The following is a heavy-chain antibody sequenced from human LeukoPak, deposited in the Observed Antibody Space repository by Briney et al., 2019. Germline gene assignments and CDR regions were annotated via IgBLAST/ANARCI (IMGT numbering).Heavy chain of an antibody. CDR3: ASGVDTATVFDY. CDR2: ISYDGSNK. Sequence: GGSLRLSCAASGFTFSSYAMHWVRQAPGKGLEWVAVISYDGSNKYYADSVKGRFTISRDNSKNTLYLQMNSLRAEDTAVYYCASGVDTATVFDYRGKGTLVTVSS. J-gene: IGHJ4*02. CDR1: GFTFSSYA. V-gene: IGHV3-30*04. D-gene: IGHD5-18*01.